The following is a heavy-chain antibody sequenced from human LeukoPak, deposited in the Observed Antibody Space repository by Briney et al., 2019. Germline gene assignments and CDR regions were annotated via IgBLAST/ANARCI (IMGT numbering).Heavy chain of an antibody. Sequence: GGSLRLSCAASKFTFSNCVMHWVRQAPGRGREWVALISYDGSTKFYADSVRGRFTISRDNSKNTLYLQMNSLRAEDTAVYYCAREESMTTVTDFDYWGQGTLVTVSS. CDR3: AREESMTTVTDFDY. CDR1: KFTFSNCV. D-gene: IGHD4-17*01. V-gene: IGHV3-30-3*01. J-gene: IGHJ4*02. CDR2: ISYDGSTK.